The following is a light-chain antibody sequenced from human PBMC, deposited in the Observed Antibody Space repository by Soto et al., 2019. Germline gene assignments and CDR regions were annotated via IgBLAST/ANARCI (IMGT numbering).Light chain of an antibody. CDR1: QTVSSR. V-gene: IGKV3-11*01. CDR3: HQRKSWPRT. J-gene: IGKJ1*01. Sequence: EIVLTQSPGTLSSSPGERATLSCRASQTVSSRLAWYQHKPGQAPRLLIYDSSNRATGIPARFSGSGSGTDFALTISSLEPEDFAVYYCHQRKSWPRTFGQGTKVDIK. CDR2: DSS.